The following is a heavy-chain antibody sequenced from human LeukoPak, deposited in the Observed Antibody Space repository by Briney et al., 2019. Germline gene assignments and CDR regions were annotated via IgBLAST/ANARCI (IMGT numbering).Heavy chain of an antibody. D-gene: IGHD2/OR15-2a*01. CDR1: GYTFTAYG. CDR3: ARDWGSKRIIADS. Sequence: ASVKVSCKSSGYTFTAYGISWLRRAPGQGLEWMGWISPDKGNTEYAQKFQGRLTVTTDTSTSTAYLELRSLRSDDTAVYYCARDWGSKRIIADSWGQGTLVTVSS. V-gene: IGHV1-18*01. CDR2: ISPDKGNT. J-gene: IGHJ4*02.